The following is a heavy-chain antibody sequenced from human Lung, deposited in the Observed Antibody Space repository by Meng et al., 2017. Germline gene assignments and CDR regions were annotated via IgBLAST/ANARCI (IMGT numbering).Heavy chain of an antibody. D-gene: IGHD4-17*01. CDR2: ITGDGSST. CDR1: GFTFSTHW. CDR3: ARGGVTTDD. V-gene: IGHV3-74*01. Sequence: EVQLVGSGGGLVQPGGSLRLSCAASGFTFSTHWMHWVRQAPGKGLEWVSRITGDGSSTIYVDSVQGRFTMSRDNAKNTLSLQMNSLRAEDTAVYYCARGGVTTDDWGQGTLVTVSS. J-gene: IGHJ4*02.